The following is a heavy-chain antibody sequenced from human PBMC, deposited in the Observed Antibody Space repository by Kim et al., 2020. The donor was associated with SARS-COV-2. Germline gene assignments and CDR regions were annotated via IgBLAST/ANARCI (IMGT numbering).Heavy chain of an antibody. CDR1: GGSISSYY. D-gene: IGHD1-1*01. J-gene: IGHJ6*02. CDR2: IYDTETT. V-gene: IGHV4-59*01. CDR3: ARNVEPRGLYYYYGMDV. Sequence: SETLSLTCTVSGGSISSYYWSWIRQPPGKGLEWIGYIYDTETTNYNPSLKSRVTISVDTSKNQLSLKVTSVTAADTAVYYCARNVEPRGLYYYYGMDVWRQGPAVTVSS.